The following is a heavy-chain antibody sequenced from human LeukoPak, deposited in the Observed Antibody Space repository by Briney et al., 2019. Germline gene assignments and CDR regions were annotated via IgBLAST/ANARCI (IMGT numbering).Heavy chain of an antibody. J-gene: IGHJ4*02. CDR2: ITDSGGST. CDR1: GFSFGDYA. Sequence: GSLRLSCTASGFSFGDYALTWVRQAPGKGLEWVSGITDSGGSTYFTDSVKGRFTISRDNSKNTVYLQMNCLRPEDTAVYYCAKGSAGSNYYFDYWGRGTLVTVSS. V-gene: IGHV3-23*01. D-gene: IGHD4-23*01. CDR3: AKGSAGSNYYFDY.